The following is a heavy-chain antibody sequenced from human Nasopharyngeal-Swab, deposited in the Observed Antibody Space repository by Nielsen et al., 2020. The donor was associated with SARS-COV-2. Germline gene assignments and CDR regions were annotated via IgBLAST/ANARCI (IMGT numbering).Heavy chain of an antibody. V-gene: IGHV4-61*02. J-gene: IGHJ6*02. CDR1: GGSISSDSHY. Sequence: SETLSLTCTVSGGSISSDSHYWSWIRQPAGKGLEWIGRIYASGNTNYNPSLKSRVTISVDTSKHQFSLNLSSVTAADTAVYYCARVALGSYLRGRGMDVWGQGTTVTVSS. CDR2: IYASGNT. CDR3: ARVALGSYLRGRGMDV. D-gene: IGHD3-16*02.